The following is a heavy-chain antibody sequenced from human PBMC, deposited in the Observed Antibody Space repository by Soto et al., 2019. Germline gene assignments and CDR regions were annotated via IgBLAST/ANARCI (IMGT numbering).Heavy chain of an antibody. CDR3: ARERDVRNCSGGSCYYMDV. CDR2: IYYSGST. D-gene: IGHD2-15*01. CDR1: GGSISSYY. J-gene: IGHJ6*03. V-gene: IGHV4-59*01. Sequence: SETLSLTCTVSGGSISSYYWSWIRQPPGKGLEWIGYIYYSGSTNYNPSLKSRVTISVDTSKNQFSLKLSSVTAADTAVYYCARERDVRNCSGGSCYYMDVWGKGTTVTVSS.